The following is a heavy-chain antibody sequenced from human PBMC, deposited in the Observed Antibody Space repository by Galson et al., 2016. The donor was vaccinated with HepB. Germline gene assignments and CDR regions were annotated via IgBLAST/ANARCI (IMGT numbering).Heavy chain of an antibody. CDR2: IKQDGSEK. CDR3: ARDSWDIVVVSPAMFTFDI. V-gene: IGHV3-7*01. Sequence: SLRLSCAVSGFTFRSYWMSWVRQAPGRGLEWVANIKQDGSEKYCLDSVKGRFTISRDNAKNSLSLQMNSLRVEDTAVYYCARDSWDIVVVSPAMFTFDIWGQGTMVTVSS. J-gene: IGHJ3*02. CDR1: GFTFRSYW. D-gene: IGHD2-2*01.